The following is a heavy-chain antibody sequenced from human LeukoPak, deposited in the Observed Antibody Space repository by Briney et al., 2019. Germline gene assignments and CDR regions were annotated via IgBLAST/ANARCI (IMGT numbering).Heavy chain of an antibody. CDR2: TSGSGGTT. Sequence: PGGSLRLSCAASGFIFNSYAMSWVRQAPGKGLEWVSVTSGSGGTTYYADSVKGRFTISRDNTKNTLYLQMNSLRDEDTAVYYCARRIGGANNFDYWGQGTLVTVSS. V-gene: IGHV3-23*01. CDR3: ARRIGGANNFDY. J-gene: IGHJ4*02. D-gene: IGHD1-26*01. CDR1: GFIFNSYA.